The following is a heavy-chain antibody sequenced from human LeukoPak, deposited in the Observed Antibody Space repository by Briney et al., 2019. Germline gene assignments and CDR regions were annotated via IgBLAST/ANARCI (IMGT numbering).Heavy chain of an antibody. D-gene: IGHD6-6*01. CDR2: LYHTGTT. CDR3: ARGGKSIAARTRKNFDY. V-gene: IGHV4-39*07. Sequence: PSETLSLTCTVSGGSISTTSEYWAWIRQSPGKGLEWIGSLYHTGTTYYNPSLKSRVAMSVDTSKNQFSLKLSSVTAADTAVYYCARGGKSIAARTRKNFDYWGQGTLVTVSS. J-gene: IGHJ4*02. CDR1: GGSISTTSEY.